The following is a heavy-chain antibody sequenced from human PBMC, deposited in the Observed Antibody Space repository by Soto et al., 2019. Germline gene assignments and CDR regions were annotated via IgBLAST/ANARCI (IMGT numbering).Heavy chain of an antibody. CDR2: IYHSGST. CDR3: ARAGYYYDSSGYYSPFDY. V-gene: IGHV4-30-2*01. Sequence: PSETLSLTCAVSGGSISSGGYSWSWIRQPPGKGLEWIGYIYHSGSTYYNPSLKSRVTISVDRSKNHFSLKLSSVTAADTAVYYCARAGYYYDSSGYYSPFDYWGQGTLVTVSS. J-gene: IGHJ4*02. D-gene: IGHD3-22*01. CDR1: GGSISSGGYS.